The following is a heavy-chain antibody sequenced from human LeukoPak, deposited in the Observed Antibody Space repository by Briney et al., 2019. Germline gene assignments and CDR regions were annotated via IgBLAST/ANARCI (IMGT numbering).Heavy chain of an antibody. CDR2: ISYDGSNK. Sequence: GGSLRLSCAASGFTFSSYAMHWVRQAPGKGLEWVAVISYDGSNKYYADSVKGRFTISRDNSKNTLYLQMNSLRAEDTAVYYCARTPLGELSSRRHIDYWGQGTLVTVSS. D-gene: IGHD3-16*02. J-gene: IGHJ4*02. CDR1: GFTFSSYA. CDR3: ARTPLGELSSRRHIDY. V-gene: IGHV3-30-3*01.